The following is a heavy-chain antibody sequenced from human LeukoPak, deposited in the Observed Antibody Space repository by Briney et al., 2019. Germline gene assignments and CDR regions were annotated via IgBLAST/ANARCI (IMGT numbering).Heavy chain of an antibody. V-gene: IGHV3-23*01. CDR1: GFTFSSYA. D-gene: IGHD6-19*01. J-gene: IGHJ5*01. CDR3: AKDRGKTVAGYNWFEP. CDR2: ISGSGGST. Sequence: GGSLRLSCAASGFTFSSYAMSWVRQAPGKGLEWVSAISGSGGSTYYADSVKGRFTISRDNSKNTLYLQMNSLRAEDTAVYYFAKDRGKTVAGYNWFEPWGQGTLVTVSS.